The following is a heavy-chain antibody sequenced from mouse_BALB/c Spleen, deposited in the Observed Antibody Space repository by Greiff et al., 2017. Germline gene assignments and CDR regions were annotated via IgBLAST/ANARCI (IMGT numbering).Heavy chain of an antibody. Sequence: QVQLKESGAELMKPGASVKISCKATGYTFSSYWIEWVKQRPGHGLEWIGEILPGSGSTNYNEKFKGKATFTADTSSNTAYMQLSSLTSEDCAVYYCARGGRQDAMDYWGQGTSVTVSS. CDR3: ARGGRQDAMDY. J-gene: IGHJ4*01. D-gene: IGHD2-12*01. V-gene: IGHV1-9*01. CDR2: ILPGSGST. CDR1: GYTFSSYW.